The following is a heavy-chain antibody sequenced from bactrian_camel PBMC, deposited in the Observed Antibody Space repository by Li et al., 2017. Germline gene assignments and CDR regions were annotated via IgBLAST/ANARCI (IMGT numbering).Heavy chain of an antibody. CDR2: VFGDSSKT. D-gene: IGHD2*01. J-gene: IGHJ4*01. CDR3: TTGDKWYPW. V-gene: IGHV3S6*01. CDR1: GFSFNRYW. Sequence: HVQLVESGGGLVKPGGSLRLSCAASGFSFNRYWMYWVRQAPGKGLEWVSTVFGDSSKTLYADAVKGRFTLSRDNAENTVYLQMDSLKSEDTALYFCTTGDKWYPWWGQGTQVTV.